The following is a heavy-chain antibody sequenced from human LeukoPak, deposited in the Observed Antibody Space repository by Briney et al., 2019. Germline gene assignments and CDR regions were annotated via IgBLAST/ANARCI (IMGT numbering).Heavy chain of an antibody. CDR2: ISSSSSTI. CDR3: APHRDGTYPFDY. V-gene: IGHV3-48*02. D-gene: IGHD1-14*01. CDR1: GITFSSYS. J-gene: IGHJ4*02. Sequence: GGSLRLSCAAFGITFSSYSMNWVRQAPGKGLEWVSYISSSSSTICYADSVKGRFTISRDNAKDSLYLQMNSLRDEDTAVYYCAPHRDGTYPFDYWGQGTLVTISS.